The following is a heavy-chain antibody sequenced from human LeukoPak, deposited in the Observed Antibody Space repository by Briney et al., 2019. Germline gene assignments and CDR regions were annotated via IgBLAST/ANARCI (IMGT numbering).Heavy chain of an antibody. D-gene: IGHD2-2*01. V-gene: IGHV3-23*01. CDR2: LSGSGGNT. CDR1: GFTFSSFP. CDR3: AKVASLCTSTSCVRGGFDS. J-gene: IGHJ4*02. Sequence: GGSLRLSCAASGFTFSSFPMTWVRLAPGQGLEWVSALSGSGGNTYYADSVKGRFTISRDNSRNTLYLQMNSLRAEDTAGYYCAKVASLCTSTSCVRGGFDSWGQGTLVTVSS.